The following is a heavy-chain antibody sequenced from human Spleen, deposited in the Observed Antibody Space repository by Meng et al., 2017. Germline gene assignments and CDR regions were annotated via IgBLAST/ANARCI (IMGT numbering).Heavy chain of an antibody. V-gene: IGHV4-34*01. Sequence: QVQLQQWGAGLLKPSETRSPTCAVYGGSFSGYYWGWIRQHPGKGLEWIGSGLGLEWIGYISDSGTTYSNPSLKSRVTISVDTSKNQFSLKLTSMTAADTTVYYCAAYDPPTFDYWGQGTLVTVSS. CDR3: AAYDPPTFDY. J-gene: IGHJ4*02. CDR1: GGSFSGYY. D-gene: IGHD1-1*01. CDR2: ISDSGTT.